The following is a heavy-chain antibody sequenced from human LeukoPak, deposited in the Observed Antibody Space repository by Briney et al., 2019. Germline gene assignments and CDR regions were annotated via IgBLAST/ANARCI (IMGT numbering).Heavy chain of an antibody. D-gene: IGHD3-22*01. CDR2: ISGSGGST. V-gene: IGHV3-23*01. CDR3: AKDQLYYYDSSGYYYDAFEI. Sequence: GGSLRLSCAASGFTFSSYAMSCVRQAPGKGLEWVSAISGSGGSTYYADSVKGRFTISRDNSKNTLYLQMNSLRAEDTAVYYCAKDQLYYYDSSGYYYDAFEIWGQGTLVTVSS. J-gene: IGHJ3*02. CDR1: GFTFSSYA.